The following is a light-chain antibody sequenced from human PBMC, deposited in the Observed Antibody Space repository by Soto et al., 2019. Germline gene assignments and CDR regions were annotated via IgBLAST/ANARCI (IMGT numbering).Light chain of an antibody. CDR1: QTISSW. CDR2: KAS. Sequence: DIQMTQSPSTLSGSVGDRVTITCRASQTISSWLAWYQQKPGKAPKLLIYKASTLKSGVPSRFSGSGSGTEFTLTISSLQPDDFATYYCQHCNSHSEAFGQGTKVELK. J-gene: IGKJ1*01. V-gene: IGKV1-5*03. CDR3: QHCNSHSEA.